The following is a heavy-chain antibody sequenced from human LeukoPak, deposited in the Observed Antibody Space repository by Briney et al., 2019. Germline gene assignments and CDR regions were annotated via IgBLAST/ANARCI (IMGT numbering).Heavy chain of an antibody. CDR1: GFTFSSYS. CDR2: ISSSSSYI. CDR3: ARGSSCSSTSCQYGGY. Sequence: GGSLRLSCAASGFTFSSYSMNWVRQAPGKGLEWVSSISSSSSYIYYADSVKGRFTISRDNAKNSLYLQMNSLRAEDTAVYYCARGSSCSSTSCQYGGYWGQGTLVTVSS. J-gene: IGHJ4*02. V-gene: IGHV3-21*01. D-gene: IGHD2-2*01.